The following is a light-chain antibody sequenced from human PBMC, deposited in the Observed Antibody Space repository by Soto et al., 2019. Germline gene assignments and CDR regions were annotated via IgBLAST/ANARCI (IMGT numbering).Light chain of an antibody. J-gene: IGKJ3*01. Sequence: SVSTQSPGTLSLSPGERATLSCRASQSVNSRFLAWFQQRPGQAPSLLIYGVSRRATGIPDRFSGSGSGTDFTLIFSRLEPEDFAVYYCQHYDGPPFTFGPGTKVDIK. CDR2: GVS. CDR1: QSVNSRF. CDR3: QHYDGPPFT. V-gene: IGKV3-20*01.